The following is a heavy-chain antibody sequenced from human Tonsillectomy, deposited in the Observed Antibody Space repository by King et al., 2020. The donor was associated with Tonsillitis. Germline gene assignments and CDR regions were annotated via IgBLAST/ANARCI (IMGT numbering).Heavy chain of an antibody. V-gene: IGHV1-18*01. Sequence: VQLVESATEVEKPGASVNVSCTASGYSFTNYGISWVRQAPGQGLEWMAWISTYNGNTNYARKLQDRVTLTTDTSTSTAYMELRSLRSDDTAVYYCARVHRQWLADYWGQGTLVTVSS. CDR1: GYSFTNYG. D-gene: IGHD6-19*01. J-gene: IGHJ4*02. CDR2: ISTYNGNT. CDR3: ARVHRQWLADY.